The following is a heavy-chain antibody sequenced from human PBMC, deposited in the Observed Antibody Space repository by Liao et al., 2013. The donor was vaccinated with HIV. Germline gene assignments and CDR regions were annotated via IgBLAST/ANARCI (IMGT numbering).Heavy chain of an antibody. CDR3: ARQEGLQWPIDF. CDR2: IDTSGSS. D-gene: IGHD6-19*01. Sequence: QVQLQESGPGLLKPLETLSLTCTVSGGSLNSFYWSWIRQPAGKGLEWIGRIDTSGSSNYNPSLKSRVTMSVDTSKKQVSLEMTSVTAADTAVYYCARQEGLQWPIDFWGQGTLVTVSS. J-gene: IGHJ4*02. V-gene: IGHV4-4*07. CDR1: GGSLNSFY.